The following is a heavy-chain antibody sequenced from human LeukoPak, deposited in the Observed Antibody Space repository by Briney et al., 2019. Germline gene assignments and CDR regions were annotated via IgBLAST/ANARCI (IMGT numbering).Heavy chain of an antibody. Sequence: CAASXFTFSSYGMSWVRQAPGKGLEWVSSISGSGGGTYSADSVKGRFTISRDNSKKTLYLQMNSLRDEDTAVYYCXXXXXXXXXXDCYPFHYMDVWGKGTTATISS. CDR1: XFTFSSYG. V-gene: IGHV3-23*01. D-gene: IGHD2-21*02. J-gene: IGHJ6*03. CDR3: XXXXXXXXXXDCYPFHYMDV. CDR2: ISGSGGGT.